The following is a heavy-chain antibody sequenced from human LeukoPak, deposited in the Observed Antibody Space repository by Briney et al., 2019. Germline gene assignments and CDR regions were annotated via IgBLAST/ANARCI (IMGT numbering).Heavy chain of an antibody. Sequence: GGSLRLSCAASGFTFSSYWMSWVRQAPGKGLEWVANIKQDGSEKYYVDSVKGRFTISRDNAKNTLYLQMSSLKTEDTAVYLCAHRDTAMVRVDYWGQGTLVTVSS. D-gene: IGHD5-18*01. CDR2: IKQDGSEK. CDR3: AHRDTAMVRVDY. V-gene: IGHV3-7*03. CDR1: GFTFSSYW. J-gene: IGHJ4*02.